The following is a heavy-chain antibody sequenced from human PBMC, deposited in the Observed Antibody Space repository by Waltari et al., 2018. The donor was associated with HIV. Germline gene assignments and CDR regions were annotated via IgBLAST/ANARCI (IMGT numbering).Heavy chain of an antibody. CDR1: GFSFSISG. CDR2: IRYDGNTK. Sequence: QGQLVDSGGGVVQPGGPLRLSCAASGFSFSISGLHWVRQAPGKGLEWVTFIRYDGNTKYYADSVKGRFTISRDNSKNTLYLQMSSLRAEDTAVYYCAKELRSGYSYYYYGMDVWGQGTTVTVSS. J-gene: IGHJ6*02. D-gene: IGHD2-15*01. V-gene: IGHV3-30*02. CDR3: AKELRSGYSYYYYGMDV.